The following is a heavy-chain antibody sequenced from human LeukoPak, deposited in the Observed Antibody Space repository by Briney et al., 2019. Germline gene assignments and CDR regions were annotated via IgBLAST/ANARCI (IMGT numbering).Heavy chain of an antibody. V-gene: IGHV3-7*01. Sequence: GGSLRLSCAASGFTFSSYWMSWVRQAPGKGLEWVANIKQDGSEKYYVDSVKGRFTTSRDNAKNSLYLQMNSLRAEDTAVYYCARVKIITMIVVVITTHAFDIWGQGTMVTVSS. D-gene: IGHD3-22*01. CDR3: ARVKIITMIVVVITTHAFDI. CDR2: IKQDGSEK. CDR1: GFTFSSYW. J-gene: IGHJ3*02.